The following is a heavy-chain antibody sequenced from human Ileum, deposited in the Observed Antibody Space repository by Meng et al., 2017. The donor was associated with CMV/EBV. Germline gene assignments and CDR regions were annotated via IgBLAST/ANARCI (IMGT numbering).Heavy chain of an antibody. J-gene: IGHJ4*02. CDR2: VYYSGTT. Sequence: AAPELMHPSDTQPSTRTSSVGSTTSSTYYWGWIRQPPGKGLEWIGSVYYSGTTYYNPSLKSRVNMSIDTSKNRFSLKLSSATAADTAVYYCARNVGFYSSQIAYWGQGALVTVSS. D-gene: IGHD3-3*01. CDR3: ARNVGFYSSQIAY. V-gene: IGHV4-39*07. CDR1: VGSTTSSTYY.